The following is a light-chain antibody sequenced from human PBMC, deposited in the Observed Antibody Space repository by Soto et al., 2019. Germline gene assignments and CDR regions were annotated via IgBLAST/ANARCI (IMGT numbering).Light chain of an antibody. Sequence: EIVLTQSPAILSLSPGERANLSCRASQSVSNFLAWYQQRPGQAPRLLIYDASNRATGIPAKFSGSGSGTDFTLTISTLEPEDFAVYYCQVYDRSPLFGGGTKVEI. J-gene: IGKJ4*01. CDR3: QVYDRSPL. V-gene: IGKV3-11*01. CDR1: QSVSNF. CDR2: DAS.